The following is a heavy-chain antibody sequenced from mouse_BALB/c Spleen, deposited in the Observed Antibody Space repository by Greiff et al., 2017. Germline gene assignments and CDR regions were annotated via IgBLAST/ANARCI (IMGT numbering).Heavy chain of an antibody. Sequence: LQQSGAELVKPGASVKMSCKASGYTFTSYNMHWVKQTPGQGLEWIGAIYPGNGDTSYNQKFKGKATLTADKSSSTAYMQLSSLTSEDSAVYYCARDGYYLYAMDYWGQGTSVTVSS. J-gene: IGHJ4*01. CDR2: IYPGNGDT. CDR1: GYTFTSYN. CDR3: ARDGYYLYAMDY. D-gene: IGHD2-3*01. V-gene: IGHV1-12*01.